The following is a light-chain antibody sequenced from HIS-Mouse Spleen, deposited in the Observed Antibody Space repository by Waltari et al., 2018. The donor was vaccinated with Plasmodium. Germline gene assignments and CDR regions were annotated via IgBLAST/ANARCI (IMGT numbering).Light chain of an antibody. CDR3: GTWDSSLSAGVV. CDR1: SSNLRNHY. CDR2: DNN. Sequence: QSVLTQPPSVSAAPGQKVTISCPGSSSNLRNHYVSWYQQLPGTAPKLLIYDNNKRPSGIPDRFSGSKSGTSATLGITGLQTGDEADYYCGTWDSSLSAGVVFGGGTKLTVL. V-gene: IGLV1-51*01. J-gene: IGLJ2*01.